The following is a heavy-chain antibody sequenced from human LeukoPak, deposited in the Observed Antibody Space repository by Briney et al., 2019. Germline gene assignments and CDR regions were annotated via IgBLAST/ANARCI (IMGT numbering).Heavy chain of an antibody. CDR2: TYYRSQWHN. Sequence: SQTLSLTCAISGDSVSSNNYAWNWIRQSPSRGLEWLGRTYYRSQWHNDYARSVMGRISVDPDTSKNQFSLHLSSVTPDDTAVYYCAGGYAFDVWSQGTMVTVSS. V-gene: IGHV6-1*01. CDR1: GDSVSSNNYA. J-gene: IGHJ3*01. CDR3: AGGYAFDV.